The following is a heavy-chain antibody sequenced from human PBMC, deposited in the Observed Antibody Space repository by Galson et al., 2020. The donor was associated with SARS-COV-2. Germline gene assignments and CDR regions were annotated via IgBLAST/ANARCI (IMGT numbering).Heavy chain of an antibody. Sequence: SQTLSLTCTVSGASISSASYYWSWIRQPAGKGLEWIGRIYKSGNTNYNPSLWSQVTISVDTSKNQFSLKLTSVTAADTAVYYCARGNSPCVTVFGVLTGGCGMDVWGQGTAVTVCS. CDR1: GASISSASYY. D-gene: IGHD3-3*01. CDR3: ARGNSPCVTVFGVLTGGCGMDV. J-gene: IGHJ6*02. CDR2: IYKSGNT. V-gene: IGHV4-61*02.